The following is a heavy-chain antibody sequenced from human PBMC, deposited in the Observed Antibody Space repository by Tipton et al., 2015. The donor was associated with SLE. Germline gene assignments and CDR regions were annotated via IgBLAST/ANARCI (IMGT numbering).Heavy chain of an antibody. CDR2: IYYSGST. Sequence: TLSLTCSVSGGSISSNSWIWIRQPPGKGLEWIGYIYYSGSTHYTPSLKSRVTISVDTSKNQLSLKLSSVTAADTAVYYCTRGGFREPDDYYYGMDVWGQGTTVTVSS. CDR1: GGSISSNS. J-gene: IGHJ6*02. D-gene: IGHD1-14*01. CDR3: TRGGFREPDDYYYGMDV. V-gene: IGHV4-59*12.